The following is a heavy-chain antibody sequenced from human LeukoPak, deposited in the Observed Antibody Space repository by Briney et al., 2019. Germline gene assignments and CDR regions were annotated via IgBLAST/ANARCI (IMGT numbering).Heavy chain of an antibody. CDR1: GGSFSGYY. J-gene: IGHJ4*02. CDR2: INHSGST. V-gene: IGHV4-34*01. Sequence: SEALSLTCAVYGGSFSGYYWSWIRQPPGKGLEWIGEINHSGSTNYNPSLKSRVTISVDTSKNQFSLKLSSVTAADTAVYYCAGFRRYRSSGYWGQGTLVTVSS. CDR3: AGFRRYRSSGY. D-gene: IGHD2-8*02.